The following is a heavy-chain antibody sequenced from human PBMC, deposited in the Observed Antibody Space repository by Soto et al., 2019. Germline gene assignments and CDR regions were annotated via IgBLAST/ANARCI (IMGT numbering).Heavy chain of an antibody. Sequence: GGSLRLSCAASGFKFSNYAMSWVRQAPGKGLEWVSLISATGGGTYYADSVKDRFTISRDNSHNTLYLQVHSLTAEDTAVYYCAKDRRAGGNSAFYFDFWGQGAQVTVSS. CDR2: ISATGGGT. J-gene: IGHJ4*02. V-gene: IGHV3-23*01. CDR3: AKDRRAGGNSAFYFDF. CDR1: GFKFSNYA. D-gene: IGHD3-16*01.